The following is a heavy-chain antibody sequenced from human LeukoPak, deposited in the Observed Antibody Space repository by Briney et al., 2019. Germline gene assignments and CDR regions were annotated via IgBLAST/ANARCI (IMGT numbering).Heavy chain of an antibody. D-gene: IGHD6-13*01. Sequence: PGGSLRLSCAASGFTFSNYAMNWVRQAPGKGLEWVSSISSSSSYIYYADSVKGRFTISRDNAKNSLYLQMNSLRAEDTAVYYCARRHSSSWHFDYWGQGTLVTVSS. CDR2: ISSSSSYI. J-gene: IGHJ4*02. CDR1: GFTFSNYA. CDR3: ARRHSSSWHFDY. V-gene: IGHV3-21*01.